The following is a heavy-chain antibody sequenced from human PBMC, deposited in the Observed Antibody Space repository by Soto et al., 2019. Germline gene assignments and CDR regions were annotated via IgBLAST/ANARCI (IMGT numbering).Heavy chain of an antibody. CDR3: ARCYCSVGSCYACWHFDL. CDR2: ISASTRNT. D-gene: IGHD2-15*01. V-gene: IGHV1-18*01. Sequence: QVQLVQSGAEVKKPGASVKVSCQASGYTFTNYAISWVRQAPGQGLEWMGWISASTRNTDQAQNFQGRVTITIDTSTNTANMELRSLRSEDTAVYYCARCYCSVGSCYACWHFDLWGRGTLVTVSS. CDR1: GYTFTNYA. J-gene: IGHJ2*01.